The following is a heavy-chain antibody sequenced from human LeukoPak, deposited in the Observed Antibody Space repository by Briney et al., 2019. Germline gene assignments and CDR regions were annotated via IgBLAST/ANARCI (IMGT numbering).Heavy chain of an antibody. Sequence: SETLSLTCTVSGGSISSGGYYWSWIRQHPGKGLEWIGYIYYSGSTYYNPSLKSRVTISVDTSKNQFSLKLSSVTAADTAVYYCARDGGYGGNDAFAFDIWGQGTMVTVSS. J-gene: IGHJ3*02. D-gene: IGHD4-17*01. CDR3: ARDGGYGGNDAFAFDI. CDR2: IYYSGST. V-gene: IGHV4-31*03. CDR1: GGSISSGGYY.